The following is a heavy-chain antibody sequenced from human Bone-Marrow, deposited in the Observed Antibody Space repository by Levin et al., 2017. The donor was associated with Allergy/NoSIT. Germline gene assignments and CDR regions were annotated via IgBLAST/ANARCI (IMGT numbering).Heavy chain of an antibody. D-gene: IGHD2-15*01. Sequence: GGSLRLSCAASGFTFSTYSMNWVRQAPGKGLEWVSYISSSSSTIYYADSVKGRFTISRDNAKNSLYLQMNSLRAEDTAVYYCARTGDIVVGRAFDYWGQGTLVTVSS. CDR1: GFTFSTYS. CDR2: ISSSSSTI. J-gene: IGHJ4*02. V-gene: IGHV3-48*01. CDR3: ARTGDIVVGRAFDY.